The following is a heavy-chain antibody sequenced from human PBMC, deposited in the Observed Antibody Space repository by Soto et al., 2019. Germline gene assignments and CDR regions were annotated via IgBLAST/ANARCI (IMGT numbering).Heavy chain of an antibody. V-gene: IGHV3-48*01. CDR1: GFTFSSYS. D-gene: IGHD6-6*01. CDR2: ISSSSSTI. CDR3: ATAPRIAARLTYYYMDV. J-gene: IGHJ6*03. Sequence: GGSLRLSCAASGFTFSSYSMNWVRQAPGKGLEWVSYISSSSSTIYYADSVKGRFTISRDNAKNSLYLQMNSLRAEDTAVYYCATAPRIAARLTYYYMDVWGKGTTVTVSS.